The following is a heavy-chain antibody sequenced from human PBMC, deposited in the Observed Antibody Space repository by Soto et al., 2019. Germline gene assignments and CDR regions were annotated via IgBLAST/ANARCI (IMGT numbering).Heavy chain of an antibody. CDR1: GFSFRIYS. D-gene: IGHD3-10*01. J-gene: IGHJ4*02. CDR3: ARGRLWSFDF. CDR2: ISSDSGTI. V-gene: IGHV3-48*02. Sequence: GGSLRLSCVVSGFSFRIYSMNWVRQAPGKGLKWISYISSDSGTIYYADSLKGRFTISRDNGKNSLYLQMNSLTDEDTAVYYCARGRLWSFDFWGQGTLVTVSS.